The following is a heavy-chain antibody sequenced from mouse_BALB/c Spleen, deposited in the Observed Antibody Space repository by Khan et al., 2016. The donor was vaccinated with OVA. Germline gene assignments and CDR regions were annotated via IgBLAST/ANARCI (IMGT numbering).Heavy chain of an antibody. CDR2: IYPGSGST. J-gene: IGHJ3*01. Sequence: LQQPGSELVRPGASVKLSCKASGYTFTSYWMHWVKQRPGQGLEWIGDIYPGSGSTNYDEKFKSKATMNVDKASSTAYMPLSILTSEDSAVYSCTSWSYWFAYWGQGTLFTFSA. D-gene: IGHD2-12*01. CDR1: GYTFTSYW. CDR3: TSWSYWFAY. V-gene: IGHV1S22*01.